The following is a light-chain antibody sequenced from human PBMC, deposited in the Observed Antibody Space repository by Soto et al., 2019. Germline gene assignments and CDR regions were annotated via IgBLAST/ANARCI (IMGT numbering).Light chain of an antibody. CDR3: QQGYSTPPT. V-gene: IGKV1-39*01. CDR1: QSISNY. CDR2: AAS. Sequence: DIQMTQSPFSLSASIGDRVTITCRSSQSISNYLNWYQQRPGKAPKLLIAAASSLRSGVPSRFSGSGSGTDFTLTISSLQPEDFATYYCQQGYSTPPTFGLGTKVEIK. J-gene: IGKJ1*01.